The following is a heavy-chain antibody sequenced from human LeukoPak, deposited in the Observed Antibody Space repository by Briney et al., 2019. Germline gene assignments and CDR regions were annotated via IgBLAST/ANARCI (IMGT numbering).Heavy chain of an antibody. V-gene: IGHV4-61*02. J-gene: IGHJ4*02. CDR1: GDSISSGDYY. Sequence: SETLSLTCTVSGDSISSGDYYWSWIRQPAGKGLEWIGRISSSGSTNYNPSLKSRVTISVDTSKNQFSLKLSSVTAADTAVYYCARGWGYYYGSGSYYDYWGQGTLVTVSS. D-gene: IGHD3-10*01. CDR2: ISSSGST. CDR3: ARGWGYYYGSGSYYDY.